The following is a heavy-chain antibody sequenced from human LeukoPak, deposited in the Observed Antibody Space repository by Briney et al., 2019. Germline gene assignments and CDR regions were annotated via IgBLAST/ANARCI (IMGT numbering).Heavy chain of an antibody. CDR2: INHSGST. CDR3: ARVHITMVRGVIIKNYYMDV. J-gene: IGHJ6*03. CDR1: GGSFSGYY. D-gene: IGHD3-10*01. V-gene: IGHV4-34*01. Sequence: SETLSLTCAVYGGSFSGYYWSWIRQPPGKGLEWIGEINHSGSTNYNPSLKSRVTISVDTSKNQFSLKLSSVTAADTAVYYCARVHITMVRGVIIKNYYMDVWGKGTTVTVSS.